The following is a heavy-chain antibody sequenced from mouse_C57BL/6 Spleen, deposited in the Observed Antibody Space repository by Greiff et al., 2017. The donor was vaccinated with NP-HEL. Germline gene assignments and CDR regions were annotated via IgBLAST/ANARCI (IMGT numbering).Heavy chain of an antibody. J-gene: IGHJ2*01. D-gene: IGHD1-1*01. CDR1: GFTFSSYA. V-gene: IGHV5-4*01. CDR2: ISDGGSYT. CDR3: AREGSYGSSHFDY. Sequence: EVQWVESGGGLVKPGGSLKLSCAASGFTFSSYAMSWVRQTPEKRLEWVATISDGGSYTYYPDNVKGRFTISRDNAKNNLYLQMSHLKSEDTAMYYCAREGSYGSSHFDYWGQGTTLTVSS.